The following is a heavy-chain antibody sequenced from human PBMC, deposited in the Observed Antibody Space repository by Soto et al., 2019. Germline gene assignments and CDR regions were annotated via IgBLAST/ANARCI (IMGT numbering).Heavy chain of an antibody. V-gene: IGHV4-59*01. J-gene: IGHJ4*02. CDR1: SDSISSYY. CDR3: ARGTSWQLPFDY. CDR2: ISYSGST. D-gene: IGHD6-13*01. Sequence: SETLSLTCTVSSDSISSYYWSWIRQPPGKRLEWIGYISYSGSTDYNPSLKSRVAISGDTSKNQFSLKVSSVTAADTAVYYCARGTSWQLPFDYWGQGTLVTVSS.